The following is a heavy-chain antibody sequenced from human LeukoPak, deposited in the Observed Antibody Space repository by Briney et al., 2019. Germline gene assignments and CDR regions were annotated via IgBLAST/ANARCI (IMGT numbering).Heavy chain of an antibody. CDR1: GYTLTELS. Sequence: GSVKVSCKVSGYTLTELSMHWVRQAPGKGLEWMGGFDPEDGESIYAQKFQGRVTMTEDTSTDTAYMELSSLRSEDTAVYYCYSSGWFYYGVDYWGQGTLVTVSS. D-gene: IGHD6-19*01. V-gene: IGHV1-24*01. J-gene: IGHJ4*02. CDR2: FDPEDGES. CDR3: YSSGWFYYGVDY.